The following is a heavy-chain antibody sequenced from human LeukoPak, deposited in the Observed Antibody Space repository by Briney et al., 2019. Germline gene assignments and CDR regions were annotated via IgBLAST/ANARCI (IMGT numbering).Heavy chain of an antibody. CDR2: ISSSSSYI. CDR1: GFTFSSYS. J-gene: IGHJ4*02. D-gene: IGHD1-26*01. Sequence: GGSLRLSCAASGFTFSSYSMNWVRQAPGKGLEWLSSISSSSSYIYYADSVKGRFTISRDNAKNSLYLQMNSLRAEDTAVYYCARVSVVGAPNGDWGQGTLVTVSS. V-gene: IGHV3-21*01. CDR3: ARVSVVGAPNGD.